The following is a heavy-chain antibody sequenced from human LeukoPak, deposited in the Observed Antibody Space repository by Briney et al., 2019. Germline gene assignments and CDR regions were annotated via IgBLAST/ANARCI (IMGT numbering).Heavy chain of an antibody. CDR1: GFTFSSYG. J-gene: IGHJ4*01. CDR2: IWYDGSKK. Sequence: GGSLRLSCATSGFTFSSYGFHWVRQAPIKGLGWVAVIWYDGSKKYYADSVKGRFTISRDDSKNTVYLQMDSLRAEDTAMYYCARDLSGHWTYDYWGQGTLVTVSS. V-gene: IGHV3-33*01. D-gene: IGHD1-1*01. CDR3: ARDLSGHWTYDY.